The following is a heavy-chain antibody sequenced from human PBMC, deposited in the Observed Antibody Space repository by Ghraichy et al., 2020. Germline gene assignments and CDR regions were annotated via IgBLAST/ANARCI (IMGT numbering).Heavy chain of an antibody. CDR1: GYTFTGYY. Sequence: ASVKVSCKASGYTFTGYYMHWVRQAPGQGLEWMGWINPNSGGTNYAQKFQGRVTMTRDTSISTAYMELSRLRSDDTAVYYCAVTSITMIVVAADAFDIWGQGTMVTVSS. D-gene: IGHD3-22*01. V-gene: IGHV1-2*02. CDR3: AVTSITMIVVAADAFDI. CDR2: INPNSGGT. J-gene: IGHJ3*02.